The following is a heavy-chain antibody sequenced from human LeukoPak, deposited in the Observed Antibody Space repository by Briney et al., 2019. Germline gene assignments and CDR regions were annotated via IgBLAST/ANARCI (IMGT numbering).Heavy chain of an antibody. Sequence: GGSLRLSCAASGFTFSSYAMHWGRQAPGKGRGWGAVISYGGSKKYYADSVTGRFTISRDNSKNTLYLQMNSLRAEDTAVYYCARDFFRSGYDLNFDYWGQGTLVTVSS. CDR3: ARDFFRSGYDLNFDY. D-gene: IGHD5-12*01. CDR2: ISYGGSKK. CDR1: GFTFSSYA. V-gene: IGHV3-30*04. J-gene: IGHJ4*02.